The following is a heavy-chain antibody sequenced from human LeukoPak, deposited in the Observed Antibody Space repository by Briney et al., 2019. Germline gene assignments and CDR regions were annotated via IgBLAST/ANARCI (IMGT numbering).Heavy chain of an antibody. J-gene: IGHJ6*03. CDR3: ARGSDYDDYFYMDV. Sequence: ASVNVSCEASVYTFTGYYLHWGRQPPEQGLVWMGCMYIKSGATDYARKFQGRVTMTRDTSISTAYMELTRLRSYDTAVYFCARGSDYDDYFYMDVWGKGTTVTVSS. CDR1: VYTFTGYY. CDR2: MYIKSGAT. V-gene: IGHV1-2*02.